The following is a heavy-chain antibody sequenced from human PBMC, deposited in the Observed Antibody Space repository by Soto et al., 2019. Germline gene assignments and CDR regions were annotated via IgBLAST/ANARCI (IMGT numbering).Heavy chain of an antibody. CDR1: GGTFSSYA. CDR3: ARTYGSGGSCYSFHYYYGMDV. CDR2: IIPIFGTA. D-gene: IGHD2-15*01. V-gene: IGHV1-69*13. Sequence: ASVKVSCKASGGTFSSYAISWVRQAPGQGLEWMGGIIPIFGTANYAQKFQGRVTITADESTSTAYMELSSLRSEDTAVYYCARTYGSGGSCYSFHYYYGMDVWGQGTTATVSS. J-gene: IGHJ6*02.